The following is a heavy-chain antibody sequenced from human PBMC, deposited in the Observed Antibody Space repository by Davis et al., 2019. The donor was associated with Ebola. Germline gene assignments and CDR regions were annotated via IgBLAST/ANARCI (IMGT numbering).Heavy chain of an antibody. CDR1: GFTFSSYA. V-gene: IGHV3-48*01. Sequence: GGSLRLSCAASGFTFSSYAMNWVRQAPGKGLEWVSYISSSSSTIYYADSVKGRFTISRDNAKNSLYLQMNSLKTEDTAVYYCTTDWLDLLWFGELFDYWGQGTLVTVSS. J-gene: IGHJ4*02. D-gene: IGHD3-10*01. CDR2: ISSSSSTI. CDR3: TTDWLDLLWFGELFDY.